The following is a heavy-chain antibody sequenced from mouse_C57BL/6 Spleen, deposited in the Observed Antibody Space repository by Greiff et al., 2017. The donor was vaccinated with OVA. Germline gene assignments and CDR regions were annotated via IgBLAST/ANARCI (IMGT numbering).Heavy chain of an antibody. Sequence: VKLMESGPELVKPGASVKISCKASGYAFSSSWMNWVKQRPGKGLEWIGRIYPGDGDTNYNGKFKGKATLTADKSSSTAYMQLSSLTSEDSAVYFCASQYSNFSWFAYWGQGTLVTVSA. CDR3: ASQYSNFSWFAY. J-gene: IGHJ3*01. CDR2: IYPGDGDT. V-gene: IGHV1-82*01. D-gene: IGHD2-5*01. CDR1: GYAFSSSW.